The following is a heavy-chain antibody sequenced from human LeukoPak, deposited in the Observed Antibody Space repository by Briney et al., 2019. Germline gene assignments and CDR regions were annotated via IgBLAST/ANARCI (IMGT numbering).Heavy chain of an antibody. CDR1: GGSFSGHY. CDR2: INHSGSS. J-gene: IGHJ4*02. Sequence: SETLSLTCAVYGGSFSGHYWSWIRQRPEKGLEWIGEINHSGSSNYSPSLKSRVTISVDTSKNQFSLKLTSVTAADTAVYYCARLFYYGGSGYYGAFEYWGQGNLVTVSS. CDR3: ARLFYYGGSGYYGAFEY. D-gene: IGHD3-22*01. V-gene: IGHV4-34*01.